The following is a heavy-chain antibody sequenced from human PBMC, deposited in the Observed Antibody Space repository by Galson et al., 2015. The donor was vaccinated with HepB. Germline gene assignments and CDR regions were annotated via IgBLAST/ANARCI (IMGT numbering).Heavy chain of an antibody. CDR2: INPNSGGT. D-gene: IGHD6-19*01. V-gene: IGHV1-2*02. CDR1: GYTFTGYY. J-gene: IGHJ5*02. CDR3: ARVSGPGGWFDP. Sequence: SVKVSCKASGYTFTGYYMHWVRQAPGQGLEWMGWINPNSGGTNYAQKFQGRVTMTRDTSISTAYMELSRLRSDDTAVYYCARVSGPGGWFDPWGQGTLVTVSS.